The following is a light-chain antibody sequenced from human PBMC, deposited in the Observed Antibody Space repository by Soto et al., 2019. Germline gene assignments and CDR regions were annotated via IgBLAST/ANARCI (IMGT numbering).Light chain of an antibody. J-gene: IGLJ2*01. Sequence: SALTQPPSASGSPGQSVTISCTGTSSDVGGYNYVSWYQQHPGKAPKLMIYEVTKRPSGVPDRFSGSKSGNTASLTVSGLQAEDEGDFYCSSYAGSNNFVVFGGGTKLTVL. CDR3: SSYAGSNNFVV. V-gene: IGLV2-8*01. CDR1: SSDVGGYNY. CDR2: EVT.